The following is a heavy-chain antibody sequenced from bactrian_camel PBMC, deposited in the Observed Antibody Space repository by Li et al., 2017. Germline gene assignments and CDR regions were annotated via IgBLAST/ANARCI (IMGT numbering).Heavy chain of an antibody. CDR2: IYTNGRNA. D-gene: IGHD5*01. V-gene: IGHV3-2*01. CDR1: GFTSSTFY. J-gene: IGHJ4*01. Sequence: HVQLVESGGGLVQPGGSLRLSCAASGFTSSTFYMSWVRQAPGKRLEWVSNIYTNGRNAFYADSVKGRFTISRDNAKNTVYLQMNSLKSEDTALYWCATDVVAGILTGSEYNYWGQGTQVTVS. CDR3: ATDVVAGILTGSEYNY.